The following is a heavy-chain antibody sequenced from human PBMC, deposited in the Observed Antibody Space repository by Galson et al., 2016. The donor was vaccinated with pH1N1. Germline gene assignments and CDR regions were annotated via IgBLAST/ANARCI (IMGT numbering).Heavy chain of an antibody. CDR2: IYPDGAT. CDR1: AFNVRSDY. V-gene: IGHV3-66*02. D-gene: IGHD6-19*01. Sequence: SLRLSCATSAFNVRSDYLSWIRQAPGKGLEWLSIIYPDGATYDADSLNGRFSISRDNLKNTLHLQMNGLRPEDTGLYYCARGRLPNLADSWGQGTLVTVFS. CDR3: ARGRLPNLADS. J-gene: IGHJ4*02.